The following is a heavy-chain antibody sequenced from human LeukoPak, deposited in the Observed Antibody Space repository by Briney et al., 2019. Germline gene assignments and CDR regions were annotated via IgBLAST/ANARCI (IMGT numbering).Heavy chain of an antibody. V-gene: IGHV4-34*01. CDR3: ARAEYSSSWYSKVIRSGDAFDI. Sequence: PSETLSLTCAVYGGSFSGYYWSWIRQPPGKGLEWIGEINHSGSTNYNPSLKSRVTISVDTSKNQFSLKLSSVTAADTAVYYCARAEYSSSWYSKVIRSGDAFDIWGQGTMVTVSS. CDR1: GGSFSGYY. D-gene: IGHD6-13*01. J-gene: IGHJ3*02. CDR2: INHSGST.